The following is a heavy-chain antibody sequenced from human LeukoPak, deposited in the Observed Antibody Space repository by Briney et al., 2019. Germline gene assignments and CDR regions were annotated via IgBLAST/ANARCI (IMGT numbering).Heavy chain of an antibody. D-gene: IGHD6-6*01. V-gene: IGHV4-39*07. CDR3: AREHLPRPNYYYYGMDV. Sequence: SETLSLTCTVSGVSISSSNYYWGWIRQPPGKGLEWIGSLDHSGNTYYNPSLKSRATISLDTSKNQFSLKLSSVTAADTAVYYCAREHLPRPNYYYYGMDVWGQETTVTVSS. J-gene: IGHJ6*02. CDR1: GVSISSSNYY. CDR2: LDHSGNT.